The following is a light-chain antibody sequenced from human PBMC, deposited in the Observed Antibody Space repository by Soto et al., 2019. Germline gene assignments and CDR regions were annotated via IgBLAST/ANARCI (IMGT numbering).Light chain of an antibody. CDR3: QQSYSTLT. CDR1: QSISSY. CDR2: AAS. V-gene: IGKV1-39*01. Sequence: DIQMTQSPSSLSASVGDRVTITCRASQSISSYLNWYQQKPGKAPKLLIYAASSLQSGVPSRFSGSGSRTDFTLTISSLQPEAFATYYCQQSYSTLTFGPGTKVDIK. J-gene: IGKJ3*01.